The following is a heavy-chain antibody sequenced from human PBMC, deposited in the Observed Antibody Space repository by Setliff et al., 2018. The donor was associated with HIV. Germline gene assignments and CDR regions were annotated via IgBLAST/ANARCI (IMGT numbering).Heavy chain of an antibody. CDR1: GDFFSSDYY. Sequence: SETLSLTCTVSGDFFSSDYYWGWIRQSPGKGLEWIGSFYETGYTYYNPSLKRRVTISVDTSKYQFSLKLSSVTAADTAVYYCATFGPAYYDILTGYLRNWFDPWGQGTLVTVSS. J-gene: IGHJ5*02. V-gene: IGHV4-38-2*02. D-gene: IGHD3-9*01. CDR2: FYETGYT. CDR3: ATFGPAYYDILTGYLRNWFDP.